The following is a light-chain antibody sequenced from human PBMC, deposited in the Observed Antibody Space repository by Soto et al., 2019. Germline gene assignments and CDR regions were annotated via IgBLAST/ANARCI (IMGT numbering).Light chain of an antibody. Sequence: QSVLTQPASVSGSPGHSITISCTGTSSDVGYYNLVSWYQQHPGKAPKLMIYQGSQRPSGVSNRFSGSKSGNTASLTISGLRAEDEAYYYCCSYAGSSTWVFGGGTKLTVL. V-gene: IGLV2-23*01. CDR1: SSDVGYYNL. CDR2: QGS. CDR3: CSYAGSSTWV. J-gene: IGLJ3*02.